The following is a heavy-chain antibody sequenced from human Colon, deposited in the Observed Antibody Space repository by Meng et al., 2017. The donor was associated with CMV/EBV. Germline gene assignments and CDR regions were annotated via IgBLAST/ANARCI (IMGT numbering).Heavy chain of an antibody. CDR3: ARDWLGFKVWFGP. CDR1: AYTFTAYY. J-gene: IGHJ5*02. CDR2: INPNSGGT. D-gene: IGHD3-3*01. V-gene: IGHV1-2*02. Sequence: AAAYTFTAYYRHWVRQAPGQGLEWMGWINPNSGGTNYAQKFEGRVTMTRDTSISTAYMEMRRLTPDDTAVYYCARDWLGFKVWFGPWGQGTLVTVSS.